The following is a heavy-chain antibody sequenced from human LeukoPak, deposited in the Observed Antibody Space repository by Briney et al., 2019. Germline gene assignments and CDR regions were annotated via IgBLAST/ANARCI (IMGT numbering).Heavy chain of an antibody. CDR2: ISGSGGST. J-gene: IGHJ4*02. CDR3: AKDLLRYYDILTGYYSVSYFDY. CDR1: GFTFSSYA. D-gene: IGHD3-9*01. Sequence: GGSLRLSCAASGFTFSSYAMSWVRQAPGKGLEWVSAISGSGGSTYYADSVKGRFTISRDSSKNTLYLQMNSLRAEDTAVYYCAKDLLRYYDILTGYYSVSYFDYWGQGTLVTVSS. V-gene: IGHV3-23*01.